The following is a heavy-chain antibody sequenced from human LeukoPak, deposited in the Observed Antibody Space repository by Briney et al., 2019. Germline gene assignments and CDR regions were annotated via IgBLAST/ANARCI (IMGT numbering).Heavy chain of an antibody. CDR2: ISSNGGST. CDR3: VKERSSGWYDFDY. Sequence: PGGSLRLSCAASGFTVSSNYMNWVRQAPGKGLEYVSGISSNGGSTYYADSVKGRFTISRDNSKNTLYLQMSSLRAEDTAVYYCVKERSSGWYDFDYWGQGTLVTVSS. J-gene: IGHJ4*02. CDR1: GFTVSSNY. V-gene: IGHV3-64D*06. D-gene: IGHD6-19*01.